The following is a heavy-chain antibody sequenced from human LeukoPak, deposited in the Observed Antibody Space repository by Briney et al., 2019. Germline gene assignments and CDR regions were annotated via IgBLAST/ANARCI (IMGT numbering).Heavy chain of an antibody. CDR2: TSGDGSNE. CDR3: ARDGGDGYNQIDH. V-gene: IGHV3-30*03. CDR1: GFTLSSFG. D-gene: IGHD5-24*01. J-gene: IGHJ4*02. Sequence: QPGGSLRLSCEASGFTLSSFGLNWVRQAPGKGLECMAVTSGDGSNEHYAGSVKGRFTISRDNSKNTLYLQMNSLRTEDTAVYYCARDGGDGYNQIDHWGQGTLVTVSS.